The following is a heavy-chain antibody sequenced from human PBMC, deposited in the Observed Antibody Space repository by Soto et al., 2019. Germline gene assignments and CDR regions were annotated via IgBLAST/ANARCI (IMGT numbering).Heavy chain of an antibody. J-gene: IGHJ6*02. Sequence: WGSLRLSCAASGFTFSSYSMNWVRQAPGKGLEWVSSISSSSSYIYYADSVKGRFTISRDNAKNSLYLQMNSLRAEDTAVYYCASQRGVSAYYYYGMGVWGQGTTVTVS. CDR3: ASQRGVSAYYYYGMGV. V-gene: IGHV3-21*01. CDR2: ISSSSSYI. CDR1: GFTFSSYS.